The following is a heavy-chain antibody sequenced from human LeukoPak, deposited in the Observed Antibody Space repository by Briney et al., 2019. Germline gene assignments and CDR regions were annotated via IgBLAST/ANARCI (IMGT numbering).Heavy chain of an antibody. J-gene: IGHJ4*02. V-gene: IGHV1-18*01. CDR2: ISAYNGNT. Sequence: VASVEVSCKASGYTFTSYGISWVRQAPGQGLEWMGWISAYNGNTNYAQKLQGRVTMTTDTSTSTAYMELRSLRSDDTAVYYCARDLYYGSGSSFDYWGQGTLVTVSS. CDR3: ARDLYYGSGSSFDY. D-gene: IGHD3-10*01. CDR1: GYTFTSYG.